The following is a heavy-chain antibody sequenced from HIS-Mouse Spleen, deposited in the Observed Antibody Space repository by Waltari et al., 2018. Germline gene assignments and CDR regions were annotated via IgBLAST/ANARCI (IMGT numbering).Heavy chain of an antibody. J-gene: IGHJ2*01. CDR2: IYYRGSP. Sequence: QLQLQESGPGLVKPSETLSLTCTVSGGSISSSSYYWGWIRQPPGKGLEWIGSIYYRGSPDDNPSTKSRVTISVDTSKNQFSLKLSSVTAADTAVYYCAREIPYSSSWYDWYFDLWGRGTLVTVSS. CDR3: AREIPYSSSWYDWYFDL. D-gene: IGHD6-13*01. V-gene: IGHV4-39*07. CDR1: GGSISSSSYY.